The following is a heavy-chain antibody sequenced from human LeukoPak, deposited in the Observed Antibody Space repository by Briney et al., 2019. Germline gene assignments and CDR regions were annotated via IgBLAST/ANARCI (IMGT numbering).Heavy chain of an antibody. V-gene: IGHV4-38-2*01. CDR1: GYSISRGYS. Sequence: PSETLSLTCAVSGYSISRGYSWGWIRQPPGKGLGWIGNMYHSESTHYNPSLKSRVTISADTSKNQFSLKLSSVTAADTAVYYCARFDHVWETHGMDAFDLWGQGTMVTVSS. CDR2: MYHSEST. J-gene: IGHJ3*01. CDR3: ARFDHVWETHGMDAFDL. D-gene: IGHD3-16*01.